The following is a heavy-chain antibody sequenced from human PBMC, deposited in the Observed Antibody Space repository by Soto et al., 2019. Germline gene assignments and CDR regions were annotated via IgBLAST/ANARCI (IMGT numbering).Heavy chain of an antibody. CDR3: TILYYDILNGRNMDV. D-gene: IGHD3-9*01. CDR1: GFTFSGSA. J-gene: IGHJ6*02. CDR2: IRSKANSYAT. Sequence: GGSLRLSCAASGFTFSGSAMHWVRQASGKGLEWVGRIRSKANSYATAYAASVKGRFTISRDDSKNTAYLQMNSLKTEDTAVYYCTILYYDILNGRNMDVWGQGTTVTVSS. V-gene: IGHV3-73*01.